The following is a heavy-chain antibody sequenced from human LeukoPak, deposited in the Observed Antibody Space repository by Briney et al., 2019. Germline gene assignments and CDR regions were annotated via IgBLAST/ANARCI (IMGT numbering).Heavy chain of an antibody. J-gene: IGHJ4*02. V-gene: IGHV3-30-3*01. CDR3: AKAPSRSYYYDSSGYLPAPHFDY. CDR2: ISYDGSNK. Sequence: PGRSLRLSCAASGFTFSSYAMHWVRQAPGKGLEWVAVISYDGSNKHYADSVKGRFTISRDNSKNTLYLQMNSLRAEDTAVYYCAKAPSRSYYYDSSGYLPAPHFDYWGQGTLVTVSS. D-gene: IGHD3-22*01. CDR1: GFTFSSYA.